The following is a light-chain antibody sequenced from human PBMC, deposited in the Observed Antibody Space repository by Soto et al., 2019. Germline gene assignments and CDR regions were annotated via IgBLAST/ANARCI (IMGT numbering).Light chain of an antibody. Sequence: ILMTQSPATLSVSPGERATLSSRASQNASNNLAWYQQKPGQAPRLLIYDASTRATGIPARFTGSGSGTVFTLTISGLQSEDFAVYYCQQYTYWPPWTFGQGTKVEIK. J-gene: IGKJ1*01. CDR1: QNASNN. CDR3: QQYTYWPPWT. V-gene: IGKV3-15*01. CDR2: DAS.